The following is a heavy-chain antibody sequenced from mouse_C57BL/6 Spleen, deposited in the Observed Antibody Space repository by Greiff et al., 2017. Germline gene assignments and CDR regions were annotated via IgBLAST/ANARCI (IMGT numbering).Heavy chain of an antibody. Sequence: QVQLQQPGAELVKPGASVKMSCKASGYTFTSYWITWVKQRPGQGLEWIGDIYPGSGSTNYNEKFKSKATLTVDTSSSTAYMQLSSLTSEDSAVYYCARWLLPQAWFAYWGQGTLVTVSA. CDR1: GYTFTSYW. CDR3: ARWLLPQAWFAY. V-gene: IGHV1-55*01. D-gene: IGHD2-3*01. J-gene: IGHJ3*01. CDR2: IYPGSGST.